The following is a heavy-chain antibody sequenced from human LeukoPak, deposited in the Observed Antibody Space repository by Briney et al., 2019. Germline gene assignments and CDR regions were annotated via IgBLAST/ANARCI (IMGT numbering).Heavy chain of an antibody. CDR1: GFNFGSYW. CDR3: ARGHSGYGFASDV. D-gene: IGHD5-12*01. Sequence: HPGGSLRLSCAASGFNFGSYWMSWVRQAPGQGLEWVAKMNQHGSQTHYVDSVKGRFTISRDNAKSSLYVQMNSLRVEDTAVYYCARGHSGYGFASDVWGQGTVVTVSS. V-gene: IGHV3-7*01. J-gene: IGHJ3*01. CDR2: MNQHGSQT.